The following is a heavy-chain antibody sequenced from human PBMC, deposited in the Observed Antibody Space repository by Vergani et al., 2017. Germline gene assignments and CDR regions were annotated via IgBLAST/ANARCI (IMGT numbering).Heavy chain of an antibody. CDR3: ARGDTSGSPYH. Sequence: QVQLVQSGAEVKKPGASVKVSCKASGYTFTGYYMHWVRQAPGQGLEWVGRINPHSGGTNYAQKFQGRVTMTRDTSISTVYMELTSLRSDDTAVYYCARGDTSGSPYHWGQGTLVTVSS. D-gene: IGHD6-19*01. V-gene: IGHV1-2*06. CDR2: INPHSGGT. J-gene: IGHJ5*02. CDR1: GYTFTGYY.